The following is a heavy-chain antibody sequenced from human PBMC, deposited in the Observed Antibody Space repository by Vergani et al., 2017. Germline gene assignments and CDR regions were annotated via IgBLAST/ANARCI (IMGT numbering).Heavy chain of an antibody. Sequence: QVQLQESGPGLVKPSETLSLTCTVSGGSISSGGYYWSWIRQHPGKGLEWIGYIYYSGSTYYNPSLKSRVTISVDTSKNQFSLKLSSVTAADTAVYYYARHNYGDLDYFDYWGQGTLVTVSS. D-gene: IGHD4-17*01. V-gene: IGHV4-31*03. J-gene: IGHJ4*02. CDR2: IYYSGST. CDR1: GGSISSGGYY. CDR3: ARHNYGDLDYFDY.